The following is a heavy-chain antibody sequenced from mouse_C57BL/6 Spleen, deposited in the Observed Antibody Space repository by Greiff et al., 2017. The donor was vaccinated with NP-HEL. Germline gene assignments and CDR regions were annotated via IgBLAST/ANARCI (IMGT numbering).Heavy chain of an antibody. CDR2: ISSGGSYT. CDR1: GFTFSSYG. D-gene: IGHD1-1*01. J-gene: IGHJ1*03. Sequence: EVKVVESGGDLVKPGGSLKLSCAASGFTFSSYGMSWVRQTPDKRLEWVATISSGGSYTYYPDSVKGRFTISRDNAKNTLYLQMSSLKSEDTAMYYCARSTTVVSHWYFDVWGTGTTVTVSS. V-gene: IGHV5-6*01. CDR3: ARSTTVVSHWYFDV.